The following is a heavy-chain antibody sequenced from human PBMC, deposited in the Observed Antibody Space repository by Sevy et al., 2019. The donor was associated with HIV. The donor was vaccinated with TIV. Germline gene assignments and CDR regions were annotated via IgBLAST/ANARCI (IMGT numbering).Heavy chain of an antibody. V-gene: IGHV3-64D*06. Sequence: GGSLRLSCSASGFTFSNYAMHWVRQAPGKGLEYVSVISGNGGSTYYADSVKGRFTISRDNSKNTLYLQMSSLRAEDTAVYYCVKDLEAGTKDYYYGLDVWGQRTTVTVSS. CDR3: VKDLEAGTKDYYYGLDV. J-gene: IGHJ6*02. D-gene: IGHD6-19*01. CDR1: GFTFSNYA. CDR2: ISGNGGST.